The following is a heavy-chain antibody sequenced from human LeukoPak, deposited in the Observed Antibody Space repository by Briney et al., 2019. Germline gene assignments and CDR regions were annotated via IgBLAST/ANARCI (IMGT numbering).Heavy chain of an antibody. V-gene: IGHV3-43*01. CDR2: ISWDGGRT. D-gene: IGHD3-22*01. J-gene: IGHJ4*02. Sequence: PGGSLRLSCAASGFTFDGHTMHWVRQVPGKGLQWVSLISWDGGRTVYADFVKVRFTISRDNSRNSLYLQMNSLTTEDTALYYCAKESQYYYDTGASYYFDHWGQGALVTVSS. CDR1: GFTFDGHT. CDR3: AKESQYYYDTGASYYFDH.